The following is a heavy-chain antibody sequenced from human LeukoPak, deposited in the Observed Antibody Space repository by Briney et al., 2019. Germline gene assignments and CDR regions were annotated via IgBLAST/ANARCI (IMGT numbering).Heavy chain of an antibody. CDR1: GYTFTGYY. J-gene: IGHJ4*02. V-gene: IGHV1-2*02. Sequence: ASVKVSCKASGYTFTGYYMLWVRQAPGQGLEWMGWINPNSGGTNYAQKFQGRVTMTRDTSISTAYMELSRLRSDDTAVYYCARADYYDSSGYAYYLDYWGQGTLVTVSS. CDR3: ARADYYDSSGYAYYLDY. D-gene: IGHD3-22*01. CDR2: INPNSGGT.